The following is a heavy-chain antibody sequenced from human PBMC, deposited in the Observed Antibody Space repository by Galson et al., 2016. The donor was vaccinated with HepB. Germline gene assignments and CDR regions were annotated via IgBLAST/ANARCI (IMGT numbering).Heavy chain of an antibody. J-gene: IGHJ4*02. CDR3: TWDHSGLYY. CDR2: IKSTGSGGTS. CDR1: EFTFSNAW. V-gene: IGHV3-15*01. D-gene: IGHD6-19*01. Sequence: SLRLSCAASEFTFSNAWMSWVRQAPGKGLEWVGRIKSTGSGGTSDYAAPVKGRFTVSRDDSQDTLYLHMNSLKTEDTAVYYCTWDHSGLYYWGQGSLVTVSS.